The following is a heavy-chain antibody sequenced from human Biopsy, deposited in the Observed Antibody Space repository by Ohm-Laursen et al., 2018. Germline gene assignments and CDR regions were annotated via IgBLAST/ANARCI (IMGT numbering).Heavy chain of an antibody. V-gene: IGHV3-9*01. J-gene: IGHJ4*02. CDR1: GFSFDNYV. Sequence: SLRLSCSASGFSFDNYVMHWVRQAPGKGLEWVSGISWNSDSIGYADSVKGRFTISRDNAKNSLYLHMNSLRTEDSAFYYCARDTGTMVRGVLYQWGQGTQVTVSS. D-gene: IGHD3-10*01. CDR2: ISWNSDSI. CDR3: ARDTGTMVRGVLYQ.